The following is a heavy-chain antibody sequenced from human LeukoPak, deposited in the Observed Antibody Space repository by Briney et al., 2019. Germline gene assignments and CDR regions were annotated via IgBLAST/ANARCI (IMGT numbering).Heavy chain of an antibody. CDR1: GYSFTSYW. Sequence: GEPLNISCKASGYSFTSYWIAWVRPTPGKGLELMGFIYPTDSDTTYTPSFQGQVTISVDKTINTAYLQWRSLKASDSAIYYCAYGDNAFDLWGQGTMVAVSP. V-gene: IGHV5-51*01. CDR2: IYPTDSDT. J-gene: IGHJ3*01. CDR3: AYGDNAFDL. D-gene: IGHD4-17*01.